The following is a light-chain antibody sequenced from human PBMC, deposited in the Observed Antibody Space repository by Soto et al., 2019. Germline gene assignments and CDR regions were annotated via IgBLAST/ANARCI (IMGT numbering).Light chain of an antibody. CDR3: QQYNTWPRT. V-gene: IGKV3-15*01. Sequence: TVVTQSPATLSVSPGETASLSCRASQSFTRSLAWYQQKPGQAPRLLIYGASTRATGIPARFSGSGSGTEFALTISNLQCEDFAVYYCQQYNTWPRTFGQGTKVEMK. J-gene: IGKJ1*01. CDR1: QSFTRS. CDR2: GAS.